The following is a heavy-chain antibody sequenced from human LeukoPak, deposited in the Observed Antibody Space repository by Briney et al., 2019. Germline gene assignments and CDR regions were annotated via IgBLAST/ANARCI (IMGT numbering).Heavy chain of an antibody. V-gene: IGHV3-74*01. J-gene: IGHJ4*02. CDR2: ITSDGTNT. D-gene: IGHD3-22*01. CDR1: GFTFRSSW. CDR3: ARISYDSSGYSDY. Sequence: GGSLRLSCAASGFTFRSSWMHWVRQAPGKGLVWVSRITSDGTNTNYAGSVKGRFTISRDSAQNTLYLEMNSLGAEDTAVYYCARISYDSSGYSDYWGQGTLVTVSS.